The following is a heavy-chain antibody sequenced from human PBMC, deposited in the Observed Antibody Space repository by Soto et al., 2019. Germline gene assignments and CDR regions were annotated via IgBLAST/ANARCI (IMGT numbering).Heavy chain of an antibody. J-gene: IGHJ4*02. CDR2: ISAYNGNT. Sequence: ASVEVSCKASGYTFTSYGISWVRQAPGQGLEWMGWISAYNGNTNYAQKLQGRVTMTTDTSTSTAYMERRSLRSDDTAVYYCARERCRGTSCSTHYCDYWGQGTLVTVSS. D-gene: IGHD2-2*01. CDR3: ARERCRGTSCSTHYCDY. V-gene: IGHV1-18*01. CDR1: GYTFTSYG.